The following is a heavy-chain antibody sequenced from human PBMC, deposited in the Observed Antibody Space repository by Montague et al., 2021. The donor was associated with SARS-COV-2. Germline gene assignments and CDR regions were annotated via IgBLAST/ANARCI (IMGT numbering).Heavy chain of an antibody. V-gene: IGHV3-49*04. CDR2: IRSKLYGETK. CDR3: TSQPELELKSQRDYYYLGMDV. D-gene: IGHD1-7*01. Sequence: SLRLSCAASGSTFGESALNWVRRAPGKGLEWVGLIRSKLYGETKEYAASVKGRFTFSRDDSTGIAYLQMNSLKTEDTAVYYCTSQPELELKSQRDYYYLGMDVWGQGTTVTVSS. CDR1: GSTFGESA. J-gene: IGHJ6*02.